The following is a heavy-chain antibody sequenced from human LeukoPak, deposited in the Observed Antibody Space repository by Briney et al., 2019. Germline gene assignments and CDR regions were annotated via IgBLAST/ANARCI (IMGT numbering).Heavy chain of an antibody. CDR2: IYYSGST. D-gene: IGHD2-15*01. Sequence: SETLSLTCTASGGSISSYDWSWIRQPPGKGLEWIGNIYYSGSTNYNPSLKSRVTISVDTSKNQFSLKLSSVTAADTAVYYCARHSLRYCSGGSCYIDYWGQGTLVTVSS. J-gene: IGHJ4*02. V-gene: IGHV4-59*08. CDR1: GGSISSYD. CDR3: ARHSLRYCSGGSCYIDY.